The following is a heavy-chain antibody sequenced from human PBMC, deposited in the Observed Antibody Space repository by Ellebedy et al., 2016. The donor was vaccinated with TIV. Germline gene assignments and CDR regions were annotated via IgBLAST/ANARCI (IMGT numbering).Heavy chain of an antibody. D-gene: IGHD3-22*01. CDR3: AREAISYATSGYYFDY. CDR2: ISSSSSYI. CDR1: GFTFSSYS. Sequence: GESLKISCAASGFTFSSYSMNWVRQAPGKGLEWVSSISSSSSYIHYANSVKGRFTISRDNAKSSLYLQMNSLRAEDTAVYYCAREAISYATSGYYFDYWGQGTLVTVSS. J-gene: IGHJ4*02. V-gene: IGHV3-21*01.